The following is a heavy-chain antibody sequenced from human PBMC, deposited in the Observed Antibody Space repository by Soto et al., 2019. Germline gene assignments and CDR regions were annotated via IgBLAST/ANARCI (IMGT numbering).Heavy chain of an antibody. V-gene: IGHV3-48*01. Sequence: GSLRLACAASGXTFSRYIMNWVRQAPGKGLEWVASISRSSSTIYYADSVKGRFNISRENAKNSLSLQMNSLRGDETAVYYCARTGIAASGTIYGMDVWGQGTTVTVS. D-gene: IGHD6-13*01. J-gene: IGHJ6*02. CDR2: ISRSSSTI. CDR1: GXTFSRYI. CDR3: ARTGIAASGTIYGMDV.